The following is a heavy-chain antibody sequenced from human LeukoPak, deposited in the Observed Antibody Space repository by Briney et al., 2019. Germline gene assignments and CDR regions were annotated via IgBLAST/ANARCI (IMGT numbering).Heavy chain of an antibody. CDR2: IYYSGST. CDR1: GGSISSYY. V-gene: IGHV4-59*01. Sequence: PSETLSLTCTVSGGSISSYYWSWIRQPPGKGLEWIGYIYYSGSTNYNPSLRSRVTISVDTSKNQFSLKLSSVTAADTAVYYCARVIQELALYYYYYMDVWGKGTTVTVSS. J-gene: IGHJ6*03. CDR3: ARVIQELALYYYYYMDV. D-gene: IGHD1-26*01.